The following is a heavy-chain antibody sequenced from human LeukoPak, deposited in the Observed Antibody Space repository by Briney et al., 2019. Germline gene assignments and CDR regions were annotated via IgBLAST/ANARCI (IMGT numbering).Heavy chain of an antibody. CDR2: INHSGST. V-gene: IGHV4-34*01. CDR1: GGSFSGYY. CDR3: ARGARTPSGYGSRTAGRANWFDP. Sequence: SETLSLTCAVYGGSFSGYYWSWIRQPPGKGLEWSGEINHSGSTNYNPSLKSRVTISVDTSKTQFSLKLSSVTAADTAVYYCARGARTPSGYGSRTAGRANWFDPWGQGTLVTVSS. J-gene: IGHJ5*02. D-gene: IGHD5-12*01.